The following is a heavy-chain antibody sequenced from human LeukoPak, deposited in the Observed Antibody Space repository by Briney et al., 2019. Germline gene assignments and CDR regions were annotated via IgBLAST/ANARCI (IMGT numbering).Heavy chain of an antibody. V-gene: IGHV4-59*08. CDR3: ARGPYKYDGSGAFDI. J-gene: IGHJ3*02. CDR2: IYYSGST. Sequence: SETLSLTCTVSGGSIGSFYWSWIRQPPGKGLEWMGYIYYSGSTNYNPSLKSRVTISVDTPKNQFSLKLTSVTAADTAVYYCARGPYKYDGSGAFDIWGQGTMVTVSS. D-gene: IGHD3-22*01. CDR1: GGSIGSFY.